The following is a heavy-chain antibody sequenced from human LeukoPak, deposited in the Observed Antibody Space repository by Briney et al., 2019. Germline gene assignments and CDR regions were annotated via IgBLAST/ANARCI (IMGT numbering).Heavy chain of an antibody. CDR2: ISGSGGST. CDR3: AKDWPLAYCGGDCYPPFDP. J-gene: IGHJ5*02. Sequence: GGSLRLSCAASGFTFSSYAMSWVRQAPGKRLEWVSAISGSGGSTYYADSVKGRFTISRDNSKNTLYLQMNSLRAEDTAVYYCAKDWPLAYCGGDCYPPFDPWGQGTLVTVSS. D-gene: IGHD2-21*02. V-gene: IGHV3-23*01. CDR1: GFTFSSYA.